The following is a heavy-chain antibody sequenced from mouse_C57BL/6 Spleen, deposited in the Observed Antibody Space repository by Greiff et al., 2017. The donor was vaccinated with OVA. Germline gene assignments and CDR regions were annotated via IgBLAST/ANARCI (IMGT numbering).Heavy chain of an antibody. CDR3: ARSYDYDGYFDV. J-gene: IGHJ1*03. V-gene: IGHV1-80*01. D-gene: IGHD2-4*01. Sequence: LVESGAELVKPGASVKISCKASGYAFSSYWMNWVKQRPGKGLEWIGQIYPGDGDTNYNGKFKGKATLTADKSSSTAYMQLSSLTSEDSAVYFCARSYDYDGYFDVWGTGTTVTVSS. CDR1: GYAFSSYW. CDR2: IYPGDGDT.